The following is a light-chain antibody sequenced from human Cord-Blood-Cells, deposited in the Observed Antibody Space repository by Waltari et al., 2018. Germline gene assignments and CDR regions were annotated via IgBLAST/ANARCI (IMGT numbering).Light chain of an antibody. V-gene: IGLV2-23*02. Sequence: QSALTPPASVSGSPGQSITIYCTGTSSDVGSYNLVSLYQQHPGKAPKLMIYEVSKRPSGVSNRFSGSKSGNTASLTISGLQAEDEADYYCCSYAGSSTYVFGTGTKVTVL. CDR1: SSDVGSYNL. CDR2: EVS. CDR3: CSYAGSSTYV. J-gene: IGLJ1*01.